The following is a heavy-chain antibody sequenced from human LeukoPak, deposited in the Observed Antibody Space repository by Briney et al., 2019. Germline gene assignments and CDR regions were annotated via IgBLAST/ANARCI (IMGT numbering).Heavy chain of an antibody. CDR1: GYTFTSYY. CDR2: LNPSGGST. D-gene: IGHD6-13*01. V-gene: IGHV1-46*01. Sequence: ASVKVSCKASGYTFTSYYMHWVRQAPGHGLEWMGILNPSGGSTSYAQKFQGRVTMTRDTSTSTVYMELSSLRSEDTAVYYCARGRVEQQLVRLLHWFDPWGQGTLVTVSS. CDR3: ARGRVEQQLVRLLHWFDP. J-gene: IGHJ5*02.